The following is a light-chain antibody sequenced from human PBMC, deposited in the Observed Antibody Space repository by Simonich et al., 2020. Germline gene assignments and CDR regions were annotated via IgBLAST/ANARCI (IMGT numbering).Light chain of an antibody. J-gene: IGLJ2*01. CDR2: GKN. Sequence: SYVLTQPPSVSVAPGKTARITCGGNNIGSKSVHWYQQKPGQAPVLVIYGKNNRPSGIPDRFSGSSSGNTASLTITGAQAEDEADYYCNSRDSSGNHVVFGGGTKLTVL. V-gene: IGLV3-19*01. CDR1: NIGSKS. CDR3: NSRDSSGNHVV.